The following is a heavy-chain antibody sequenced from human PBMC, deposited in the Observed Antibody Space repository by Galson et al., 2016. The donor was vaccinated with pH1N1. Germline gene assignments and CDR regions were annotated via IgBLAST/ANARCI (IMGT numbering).Heavy chain of an antibody. CDR2: ISPYSGNT. CDR3: ARALRPVSTPSEAFDI. D-gene: IGHD5/OR15-5a*01. Sequence: SVKVSCKASGYTFTIYGISWVRQAPGQGLEWMGWISPYSGNTKYAQKVQGRVTMTTEKSTGTSYMELRSLTSDDTAVYFCARALRPVSTPSEAFDIWGQGTMVTDSS. V-gene: IGHV1-18*01. CDR1: GYTFTIYG. J-gene: IGHJ3*02.